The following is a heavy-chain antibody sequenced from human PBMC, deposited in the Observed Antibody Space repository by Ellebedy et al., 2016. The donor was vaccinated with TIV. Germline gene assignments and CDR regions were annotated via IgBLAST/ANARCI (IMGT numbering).Heavy chain of an antibody. D-gene: IGHD3-3*01. V-gene: IGHV3-74*01. Sequence: GGSLRLSCVVPGVTFSRTWMHWVRQAPGKGLVWVSRMNSDGTTIDYADSVKGRFTISRDNAKKTLFLQMNSLRVGDTAVYYCARGHSKGAILGVAKPQHYGMDVWGRGTAVIVSS. CDR1: GVTFSRTW. CDR3: ARGHSKGAILGVAKPQHYGMDV. J-gene: IGHJ6*02. CDR2: MNSDGTTI.